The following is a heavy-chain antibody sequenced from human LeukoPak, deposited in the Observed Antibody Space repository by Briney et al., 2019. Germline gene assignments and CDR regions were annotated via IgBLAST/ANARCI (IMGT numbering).Heavy chain of an antibody. CDR3: ARDLFGVHSVGY. D-gene: IGHD3-3*01. CDR1: GGTFSSYA. CDR2: ISAYNGNT. V-gene: IGHV1-18*01. J-gene: IGHJ4*02. Sequence: GSSVKVSCKASGGTFSSYAISWVRQAPGQGLEWMGWISAYNGNTNYAQKLQGRVTTTTDTSTSTAYMELRSLRSDDTAVYYCARDLFGVHSVGYWGQGTLVTVSS.